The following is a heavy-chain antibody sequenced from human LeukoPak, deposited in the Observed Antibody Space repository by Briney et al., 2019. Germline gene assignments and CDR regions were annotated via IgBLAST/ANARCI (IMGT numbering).Heavy chain of an antibody. CDR1: GYTFTSYY. CDR3: ARDNMDSSGYSNAFDI. J-gene: IGHJ3*02. V-gene: IGHV1-46*01. CDR2: INPSGGST. D-gene: IGHD3-22*01. Sequence: ASVKVSCKASGYTFTSYYMHWVRQAPGQGLEWMGIINPSGGSTSYAQKFQGRVTMTRDMSTSTVYMELSSLRSEDTAVYYCARDNMDSSGYSNAFDIWGQGTMVTVSS.